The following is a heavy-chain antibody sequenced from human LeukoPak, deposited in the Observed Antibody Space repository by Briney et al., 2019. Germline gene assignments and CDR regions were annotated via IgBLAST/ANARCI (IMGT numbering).Heavy chain of an antibody. CDR3: ASPAIFYDSSGYYS. Sequence: GGSLRLSCAASGFTFSSYGMSWVRQAPGKGLEWVSAISGSGGSTYYADSVKGRFTISRDNSKNTLYLQMNSLRSDDTAVYYCASPAIFYDSSGYYSWGQGTLVTVSS. CDR2: ISGSGGST. CDR1: GFTFSSYG. V-gene: IGHV3-23*01. D-gene: IGHD3-22*01. J-gene: IGHJ4*02.